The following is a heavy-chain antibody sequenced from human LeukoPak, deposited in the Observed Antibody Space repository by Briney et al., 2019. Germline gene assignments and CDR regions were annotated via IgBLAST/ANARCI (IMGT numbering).Heavy chain of an antibody. V-gene: IGHV3-15*01. CDR1: GFPFSNAW. D-gene: IGHD1-26*01. Sequence: GGSLRLSCAASGFPFSNAWMSWVRQAPGKGLEWVGRIKSKTDGGTRDYAAPVKGRFTISRDDSKDTLYLQMNSLKTEGTAVYFCTTVCYYRHLGNIPWGQGTLVTVSS. CDR2: IKSKTDGGTR. J-gene: IGHJ5*02. CDR3: TTVCYYRHLGNIP.